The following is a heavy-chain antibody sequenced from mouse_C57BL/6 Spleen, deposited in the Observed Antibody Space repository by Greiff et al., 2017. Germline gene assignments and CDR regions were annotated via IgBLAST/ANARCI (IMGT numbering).Heavy chain of an antibody. V-gene: IGHV1-80*01. D-gene: IGHD4-1*01. CDR2: IYPGDGDT. CDR1: GYAFSSYW. Sequence: VQLKQSGAELVKPGASVKISCKASGYAFSSYWMNWVKQRPGKGLEWIGQIYPGDGDTNYNGKFKGKATLTADKSSSTAYMQLSSLTSEDSAVYFCAREGLGSRFAYWGQGTLVTVSA. CDR3: AREGLGSRFAY. J-gene: IGHJ3*01.